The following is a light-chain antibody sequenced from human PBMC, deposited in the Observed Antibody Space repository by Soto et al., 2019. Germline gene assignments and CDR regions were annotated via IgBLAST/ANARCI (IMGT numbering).Light chain of an antibody. V-gene: IGKV1-27*01. Sequence: DIQMTQSPSSLSASVGDRVTITCRASQGISRYLAWYQQKPGKVPKLLIYAASTLQSGVPSRFSGSGSGTDFTLTISSLQPEDVATYYCQKYYSAPQTCGQGTKVEIK. CDR3: QKYYSAPQT. J-gene: IGKJ1*01. CDR1: QGISRY. CDR2: AAS.